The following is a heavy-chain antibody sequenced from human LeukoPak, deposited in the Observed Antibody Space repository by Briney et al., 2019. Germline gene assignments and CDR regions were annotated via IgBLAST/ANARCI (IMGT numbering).Heavy chain of an antibody. CDR1: GGSFSGYY. V-gene: IGHV4-34*01. D-gene: IGHD3-10*01. Sequence: SETLSLTCAVYGGSFSGYYWSWIRQPPGKGLEWIGEINHSGSTNYNPSLKSRVTISVDTSKNQFSLKLSSVTAADTAVYYCARRRYGSGSYSRFDYWGQGTLVTVPS. CDR3: ARRRYGSGSYSRFDY. CDR2: INHSGST. J-gene: IGHJ4*02.